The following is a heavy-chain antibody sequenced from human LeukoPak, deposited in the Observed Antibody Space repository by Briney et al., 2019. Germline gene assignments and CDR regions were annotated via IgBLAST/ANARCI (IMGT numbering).Heavy chain of an antibody. CDR3: AKVTYGSGTYGAFDS. V-gene: IGHV3-23*01. CDR2: ISGSGDYT. D-gene: IGHD3-10*01. Sequence: GGSLRLSCATSGFTFSNHGMNWVRQAPGKGLEWVSTISGSGDYTYYADSVKGRFTISRDNSKNTLYLQMNSLRAEDTAIYYCAKVTYGSGTYGAFDSWGQGTLVTVSS. CDR1: GFTFSNHG. J-gene: IGHJ4*02.